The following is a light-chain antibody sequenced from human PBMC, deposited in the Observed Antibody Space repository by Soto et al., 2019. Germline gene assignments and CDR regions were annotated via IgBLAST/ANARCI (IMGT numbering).Light chain of an antibody. CDR2: DVS. Sequence: QSVLTHPASVSGSPGQSITISFTGTSSDIDAYNYVSWYQQHPGKAPKLMIYDVSNRPSGISNRFSGSKSGNTASLTISGLQAEDEADYYCGSYTTSSNYVFGTGTKVTVL. V-gene: IGLV2-14*01. CDR3: GSYTTSSNYV. J-gene: IGLJ1*01. CDR1: SSDIDAYNY.